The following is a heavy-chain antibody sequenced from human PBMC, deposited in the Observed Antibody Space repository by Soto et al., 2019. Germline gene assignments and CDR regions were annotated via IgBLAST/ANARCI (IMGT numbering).Heavy chain of an antibody. CDR2: MHHSGST. CDR1: GGSISTGSYP. D-gene: IGHD3-16*01. V-gene: IGHV4-39*01. Sequence: SETRSHTCTVSGGSISTGSYPGCWVRQPPGKGLEWIGNMHHSGSTHYNPSLKSRVTISVDTSKNQFSLRLSSLTAADTAVYYCARLFLFFYDYGDPRGRLDV. J-gene: IGHJ6*01. CDR3: ARLFLFFYDYGDPRGRLDV.